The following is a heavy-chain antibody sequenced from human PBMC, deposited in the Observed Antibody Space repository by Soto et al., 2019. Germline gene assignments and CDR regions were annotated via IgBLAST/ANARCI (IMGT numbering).Heavy chain of an antibody. D-gene: IGHD4-17*01. CDR1: GFTFDDYG. V-gene: IGHV3-20*04. Sequence: GGSLRLSCAASGFTFDDYGMSWVRQDPGKGLEWVSGINWNGGSTGYADSVKGRFTISRDNAKNSLYLQMNSLRAEDTALYYCARAIDYGGKRGYDYWGQGTLVTVSS. J-gene: IGHJ4*02. CDR3: ARAIDYGGKRGYDY. CDR2: INWNGGST.